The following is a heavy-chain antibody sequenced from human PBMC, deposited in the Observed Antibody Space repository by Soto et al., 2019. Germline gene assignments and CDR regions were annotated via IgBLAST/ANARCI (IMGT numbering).Heavy chain of an antibody. D-gene: IGHD6-19*01. Sequence: GGSARIPCAAYGFTISTESRHWSRQPPGKGLVWVSRINTVGSGTTYADSVKGRFTISRDNAKNTLYLQMNSLRADDTAVYYCPRGRIAVAGTGYYFYYWGQGT. CDR2: INTVGSGT. J-gene: IGHJ4*02. CDR1: GFTISTES. V-gene: IGHV3-74*01. CDR3: PRGRIAVAGTGYYFYY.